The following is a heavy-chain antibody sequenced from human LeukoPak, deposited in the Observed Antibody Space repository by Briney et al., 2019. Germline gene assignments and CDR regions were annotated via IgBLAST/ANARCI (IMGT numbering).Heavy chain of an antibody. CDR2: ISGSGGST. CDR1: GFTFSSYA. Sequence: GGSLRLSCAASGFTFSSYAMTWVRQAPGKGLEWVSGISGSGGSTYFADSVKGRFPISRDNSKNTLYLQMNSLRAEDTAVYYCAKGTLAHYYNSSGYYHLSFDYWGQGTLVTVSS. D-gene: IGHD3-22*01. J-gene: IGHJ4*02. CDR3: AKGTLAHYYNSSGYYHLSFDY. V-gene: IGHV3-23*01.